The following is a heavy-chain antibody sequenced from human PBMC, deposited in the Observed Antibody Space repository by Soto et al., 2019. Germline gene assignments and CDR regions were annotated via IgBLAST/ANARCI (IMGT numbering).Heavy chain of an antibody. CDR1: GESISSSSYY. CDR3: ARQRTTVVTQAYFDH. D-gene: IGHD2-21*02. CDR2: IYDSGRT. V-gene: IGHV4-39*01. Sequence: SETLSLTCIVSGESISSSSYYWGWIRQPPGKGLEWIGSIYDSGRTYYNPSSKSRVTISIDTSKNQFSLKLSSVTATDTAVYYCARQRTTVVTQAYFDHWGQGALVTVSS. J-gene: IGHJ4*02.